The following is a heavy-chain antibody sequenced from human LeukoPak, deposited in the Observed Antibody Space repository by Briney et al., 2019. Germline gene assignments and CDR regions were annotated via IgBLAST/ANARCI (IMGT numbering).Heavy chain of an antibody. V-gene: IGHV4-59*01. Sequence: QTSETLSLTCTVSGGSISRYYWSWIRQPPGKGLEWIGYIYYSGSTNYNPSLKSRVTISVDTSKNQFSLKLSSVTAADTAVYYCAREGGYYDSSGFADWGQGTLVTVSS. D-gene: IGHD3-22*01. CDR1: GGSISRYY. J-gene: IGHJ4*02. CDR3: AREGGYYDSSGFAD. CDR2: IYYSGST.